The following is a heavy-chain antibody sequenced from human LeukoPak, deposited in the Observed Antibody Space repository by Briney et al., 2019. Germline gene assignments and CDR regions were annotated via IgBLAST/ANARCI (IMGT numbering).Heavy chain of an antibody. V-gene: IGHV3-33*01. CDR2: IWYDGSNK. D-gene: IGHD5-12*01. CDR1: GFTFSSYG. J-gene: IGHJ3*02. Sequence: PGGSLRLSCAASGFTFSSYGMHWVRQAPGKGLEWVAVIWYDGSNKYYADSVKGRFTISRDNSKNTLYLQMDSLRAEDTAVYYCARVMVATSPGAFDIWGQGTMVTVSS. CDR3: ARVMVATSPGAFDI.